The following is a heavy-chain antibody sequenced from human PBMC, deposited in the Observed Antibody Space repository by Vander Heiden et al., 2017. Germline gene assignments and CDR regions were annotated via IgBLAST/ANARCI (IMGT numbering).Heavy chain of an antibody. CDR2: SSSSSSYI. CDR3: ARDYDDSSGYSHFDY. CDR1: GFTFSSYS. Sequence: DVRLVESGAGLVKPGGPLRLSAAASGFTFSSYSMNWVRQAPGKGLEWVSSSSSSSSYIYYADSVKGRFTISRDNAKNSLYLQMNSLRAEDTAVYYCARDYDDSSGYSHFDYWGQGTLVTVSS. D-gene: IGHD3-22*01. J-gene: IGHJ4*02. V-gene: IGHV3-21*01.